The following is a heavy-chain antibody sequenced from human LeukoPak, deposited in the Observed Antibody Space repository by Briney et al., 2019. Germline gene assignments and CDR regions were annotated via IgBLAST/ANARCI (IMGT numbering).Heavy chain of an antibody. D-gene: IGHD3-9*01. Sequence: SETLSLTCTVSGGSISSYYWSWIRQPPGKGLEWIGYIYYSGSTNHNPSLKSRVTISVDTSKNQFSLKLSSVTAADTAVYYCASNFDWLLNDAFDIWGQGTMVTVSS. J-gene: IGHJ3*02. CDR2: IYYSGST. CDR1: GGSISSYY. V-gene: IGHV4-59*08. CDR3: ASNFDWLLNDAFDI.